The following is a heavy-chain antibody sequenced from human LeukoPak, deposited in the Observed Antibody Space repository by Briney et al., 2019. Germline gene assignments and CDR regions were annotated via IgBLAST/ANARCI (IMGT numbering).Heavy chain of an antibody. CDR3: AKGRYYHDNSDAFEI. CDR1: GFTFSSYA. V-gene: IGHV3-23*01. Sequence: PGGSLRLSCAASGFTFSSYAISWVRQAPGEGLEWVSAISGSGGSTYYTDSVEGRFTISRDNSKNTLYLQMNSLRAEDTAVYQCAKGRYYHDNSDAFEIWGQGTMVTVSS. CDR2: ISGSGGST. J-gene: IGHJ3*02. D-gene: IGHD3-22*01.